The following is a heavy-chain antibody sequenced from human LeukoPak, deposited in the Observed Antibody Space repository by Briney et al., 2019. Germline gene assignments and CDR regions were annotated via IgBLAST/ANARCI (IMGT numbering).Heavy chain of an antibody. CDR1: GFTFSSYW. D-gene: IGHD3-10*01. CDR3: AKQVLLLN. V-gene: IGHV3-7*03. CDR2: IKLDGSEK. J-gene: IGHJ4*02. Sequence: PGGSLRLSCAASGFTFSSYWMSWVRQAPGKGLEWVANIKLDGSEKYYVDSVKGRFTISRDNSKNTLYLQMNSLRAEDTAVYYCAKQVLLLNWGQGTLVTVSS.